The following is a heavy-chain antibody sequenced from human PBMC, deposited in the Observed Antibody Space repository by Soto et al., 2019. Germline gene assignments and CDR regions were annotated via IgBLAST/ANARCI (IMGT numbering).Heavy chain of an antibody. CDR2: ISGYNGET. CDR3: AKNGQPPYYYYGMDV. Sequence: QGQLVQSGPEVKKPGASVKVSCKASGYTFSRYGISWVRQAPGQGLEWMGWISGYNGETIYAQKVQGRVTMTIDTSTYTAYMELRSLTSDDTAIYYCAKNGQPPYYYYGMDVWGQGTTVTVSS. J-gene: IGHJ6*02. D-gene: IGHD2-8*01. V-gene: IGHV1-18*01. CDR1: GYTFSRYG.